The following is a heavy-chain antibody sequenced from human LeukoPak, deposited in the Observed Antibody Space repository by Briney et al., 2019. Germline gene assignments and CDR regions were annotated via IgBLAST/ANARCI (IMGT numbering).Heavy chain of an antibody. CDR3: ARDFTPWYSSSSEVNFDY. V-gene: IGHV1-18*01. Sequence: ASVKVSCKASGYTFTSYGISWVRQAPGQGLEWMGWISAYNGNTNYAQKLQGRVTMTTDTSTSTAYMELRSLRSDDTAVYYCARDFTPWYSSSSEVNFDYWGQGTLVTVSS. J-gene: IGHJ4*02. D-gene: IGHD6-6*01. CDR2: ISAYNGNT. CDR1: GYTFTSYG.